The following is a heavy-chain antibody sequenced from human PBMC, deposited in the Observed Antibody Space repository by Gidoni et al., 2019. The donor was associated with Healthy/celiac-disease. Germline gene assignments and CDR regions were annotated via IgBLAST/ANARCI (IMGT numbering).Heavy chain of an antibody. V-gene: IGHV3-49*05. J-gene: IGHJ6*02. D-gene: IGHD3-22*01. CDR1: VFPVGGAA. Sequence: EGQLVQSVGGLVKAGRSLALCCTAAVFPVGGAAMRRFRQAPWKGLEWVGFIRSKAYGGTTEHAGSVKGSFTISKDDSTSIAYLPMNSLKTEDTAVYYCTRGYYCSGYYAYYYVMDVWGQGTTVTVSS. CDR2: IRSKAYGGTT. CDR3: TRGYYCSGYYAYYYVMDV.